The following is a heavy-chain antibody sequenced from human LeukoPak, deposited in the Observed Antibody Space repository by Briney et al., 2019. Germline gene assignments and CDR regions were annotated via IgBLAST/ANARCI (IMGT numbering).Heavy chain of an antibody. V-gene: IGHV4-34*01. CDR3: ARGLVGYYDSSGYYYAPAFDI. CDR2: INHSGST. CDR1: GGSFSGYY. D-gene: IGHD3-22*01. Sequence: SETLSLTCAVYGGSFSGYYWSWIRQPPGKGLEWIGEINHSGSTNCNPSLKSRVTISVDTSKNQFSLKLSSVTAADTAVYYCARGLVGYYDSSGYYYAPAFDIWGQGTMVTVSS. J-gene: IGHJ3*02.